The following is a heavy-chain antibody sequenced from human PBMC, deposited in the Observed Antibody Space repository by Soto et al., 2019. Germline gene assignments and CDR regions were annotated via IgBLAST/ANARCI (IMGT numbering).Heavy chain of an antibody. J-gene: IGHJ5*02. Sequence: QVQLQESGPGLVKPSETLSLTCTVSGGSISSYYWSWIRQPPGKGLEWIGYIYYSGSTDYNPSLKSRVTISVDTSKNQFSLKLSSVTAADPAVYYCARHLGPIAAAGKLGWFDPWGQGTLVTVSS. CDR2: IYYSGST. V-gene: IGHV4-59*08. CDR3: ARHLGPIAAAGKLGWFDP. D-gene: IGHD6-13*01. CDR1: GGSISSYY.